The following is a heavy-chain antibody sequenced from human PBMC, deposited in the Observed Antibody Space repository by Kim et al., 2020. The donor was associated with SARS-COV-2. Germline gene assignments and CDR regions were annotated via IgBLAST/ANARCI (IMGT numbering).Heavy chain of an antibody. D-gene: IGHD3-22*01. Sequence: VKGRFTISRDDSKSIAYLQMNSLKTEDTAVYYCTRDPYRNYYDSSGYYYYWGQGTLVTVSS. CDR3: TRDPYRNYYDSSGYYYY. V-gene: IGHV3-49*02. J-gene: IGHJ4*02.